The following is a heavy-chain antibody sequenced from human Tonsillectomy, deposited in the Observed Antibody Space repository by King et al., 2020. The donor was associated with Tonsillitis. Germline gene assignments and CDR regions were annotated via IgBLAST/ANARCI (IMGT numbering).Heavy chain of an antibody. CDR2: IWYDGSNK. CDR3: ARDTSAIDY. Sequence: VKLVESGGGVVQPERSRRLSCAASGFTFSSYGMHWVRQAPGKGLEWVAVIWYDGSNKYYADSVKGRFTISRDNSKNTLYLQMNSLRAEDTAVYYRARDTSAIDYWGQGTLVTVSS. V-gene: IGHV3-33*01. D-gene: IGHD3-16*01. CDR1: GFTFSSYG. J-gene: IGHJ4*02.